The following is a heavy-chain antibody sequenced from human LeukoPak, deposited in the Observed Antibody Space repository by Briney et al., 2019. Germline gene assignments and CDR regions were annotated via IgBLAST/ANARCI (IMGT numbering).Heavy chain of an antibody. V-gene: IGHV4-59*08. CDR1: GGSISTYY. CDR3: ARHESSGSYPFDY. D-gene: IGHD1-26*01. CDR2: IYYSGST. Sequence: SETLSLTCTVSGGSISTYYWSWIRQPPGKGLEWIGYIYYSGSTNYNPSLKSRVTISVDTSKNQFSLKLSSVTAADTAVYYCARHESSGSYPFDYWGQGTLVTVSS. J-gene: IGHJ4*02.